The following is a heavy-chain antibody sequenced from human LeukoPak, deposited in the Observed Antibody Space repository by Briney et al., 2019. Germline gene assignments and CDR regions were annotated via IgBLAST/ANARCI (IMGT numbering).Heavy chain of an antibody. J-gene: IGHJ5*02. Sequence: SETLSLTCTVSGYSISSGYYWGWIRQPPGKGLEWIGSIYYSGSTYYNPSLKSRVTISVDTSKNQFSLKLSSVTAADTAVYYCASTVRTSAVYGKNWFDPWGQGTLVTVSS. CDR1: GYSISSGYY. CDR2: IYYSGST. D-gene: IGHD2-8*01. V-gene: IGHV4-38-2*02. CDR3: ASTVRTSAVYGKNWFDP.